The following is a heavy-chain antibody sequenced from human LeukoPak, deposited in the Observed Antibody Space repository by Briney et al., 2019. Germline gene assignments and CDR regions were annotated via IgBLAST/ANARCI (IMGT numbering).Heavy chain of an antibody. V-gene: IGHV3-20*04. CDR2: INWNGGST. J-gene: IGHJ4*02. CDR1: GFTFDDYG. Sequence: GGSLRLSCAASGFTFDDYGMSWVRQAPGKGLEWVSGINWNGGSTGCADSVKGRFTISRDNAKNSLYLQMNSLRAEDTALYYCARATHYYESSGYDYWGQGTLVTVSS. D-gene: IGHD3-22*01. CDR3: ARATHYYESSGYDY.